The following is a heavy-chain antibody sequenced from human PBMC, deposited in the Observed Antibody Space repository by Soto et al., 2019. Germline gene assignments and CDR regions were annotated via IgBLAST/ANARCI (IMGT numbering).Heavy chain of an antibody. J-gene: IGHJ4*02. D-gene: IGHD6-13*01. CDR2: LDAGDTT. Sequence: EVQLLESGGNLVQPGGSLRLSCAASGFTFSRHAMSWVRQAPGEGLEWVSTLDAGDTTYYADSVKGRFTISRDNARNTLSLQMNSLRVADTAVYYCAKDPRAYSTHMGYFSDHWGQGTLVTVSS. CDR1: GFTFSRHA. CDR3: AKDPRAYSTHMGYFSDH. V-gene: IGHV3-23*01.